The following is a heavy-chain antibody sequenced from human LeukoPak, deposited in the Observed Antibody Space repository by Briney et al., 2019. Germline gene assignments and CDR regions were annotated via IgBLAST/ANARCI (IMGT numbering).Heavy chain of an antibody. CDR3: ARGCSSTSCPGPYYGMDV. D-gene: IGHD2-2*01. CDR1: GGSFSGYY. Sequence: SETLSLTCAVYGGSFSGYYRSWIRQPPGKGLEWIGEINHSGSTNYNPSLKSRVTISVDTSKNQFSLKLSSVTAADTAVYYCARGCSSTSCPGPYYGMDVWGQGTTVTVSS. V-gene: IGHV4-34*01. CDR2: INHSGST. J-gene: IGHJ6*02.